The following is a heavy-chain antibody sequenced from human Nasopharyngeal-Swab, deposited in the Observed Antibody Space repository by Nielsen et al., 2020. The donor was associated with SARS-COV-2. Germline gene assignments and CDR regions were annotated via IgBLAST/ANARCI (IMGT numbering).Heavy chain of an antibody. D-gene: IGHD6-13*01. CDR3: ARGSLAAIPRSSWYFDY. CDR2: MNQSGRTYYNGRT. J-gene: IGHJ4*02. Sequence: SETLSLTCTVSGYSISSGYYWGWIRQPPGKGLEWIGSMNQSGRTYYNGRTYYNPSLKSRATISVDMSKNQFSLHLSSVTAADMAVYYCARGSLAAIPRSSWYFDYWGQGTLVTVSS. CDR1: GYSISSGYY. V-gene: IGHV4-61*05.